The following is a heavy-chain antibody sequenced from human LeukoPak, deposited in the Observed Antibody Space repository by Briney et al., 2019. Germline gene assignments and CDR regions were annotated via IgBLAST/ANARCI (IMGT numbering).Heavy chain of an antibody. Sequence: GGSLRLSCAASGFTVSSNYMSWVRQAPGKGLEWVSIIYNGGSTYYADSVKGRFTISRDNSKNTLYLQMNTVRAEDTAVYYCARAGGAYLRHLDYWGQGILVTVSS. CDR2: IYNGGST. V-gene: IGHV3-53*01. J-gene: IGHJ4*02. D-gene: IGHD1-26*01. CDR1: GFTVSSNY. CDR3: ARAGGAYLRHLDY.